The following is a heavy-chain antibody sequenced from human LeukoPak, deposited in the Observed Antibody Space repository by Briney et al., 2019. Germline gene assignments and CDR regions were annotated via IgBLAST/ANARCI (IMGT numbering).Heavy chain of an antibody. V-gene: IGHV4-39*01. CDR3: ATLPSTT. CDR1: GGSVSSSSYY. CDR2: IYYRGST. J-gene: IGHJ5*02. D-gene: IGHD5/OR15-5a*01. Sequence: PSETLSLTCSVSGGSVSSSSYYWGWIRRPPGKGLEWVGTIYYRGSTYYNASLKSRVTISVDTSRNQFSLELTSVTAADTAVYYCATLPSTTWGQGTLVTVSS.